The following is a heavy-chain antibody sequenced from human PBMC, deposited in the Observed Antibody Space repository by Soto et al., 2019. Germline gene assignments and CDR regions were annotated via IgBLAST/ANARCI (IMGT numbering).Heavy chain of an antibody. J-gene: IGHJ6*02. V-gene: IGHV1-8*02. CDR1: GYTFTSYD. CDR2: MNPNSGNT. Sequence: QVQLVQSGAEVKKPGASVKVSCKASGYTFTSYDINWVRQATGQGLEWMGWMNPNSGNTGYAQKFQGRVTMTRNTSLTTASVELSSLRAEDTAVYYCARERTPRGMDVWGQGTTVTVSS. CDR3: ARERTPRGMDV.